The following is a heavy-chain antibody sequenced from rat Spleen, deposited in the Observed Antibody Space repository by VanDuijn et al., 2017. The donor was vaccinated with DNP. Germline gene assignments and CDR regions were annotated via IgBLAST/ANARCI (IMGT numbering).Heavy chain of an antibody. J-gene: IGHJ2*01. D-gene: IGHD1-6*01. Sequence: QVQLQQSGAELAKPGSSVKISCKASGHTFISDYIGWIKQTTGQGLEYIGYINMGRGGTSYNEKFKGKAALTVDRSSSTAFMQLSSLTPDDSAVYYCSREDTYYGYNYFDYWGQGVMVTVSS. V-gene: IGHV1-43*01. CDR1: GHTFISDY. CDR3: SREDTYYGYNYFDY. CDR2: INMGRGGT.